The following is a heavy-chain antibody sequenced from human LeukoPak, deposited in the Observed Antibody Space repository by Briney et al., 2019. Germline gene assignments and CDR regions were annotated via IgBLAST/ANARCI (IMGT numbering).Heavy chain of an antibody. CDR1: GNTLRELP. V-gene: IGHV1-24*01. CDR2: FDPENAEI. Sequence: ASVRVSCKLSGNTLRELPIQWVRQAGGKGLEWMAGFDPENAEIVYAQKFQGRVTMTEDTSTNTAYMELTSLTSDDTALYYCATRGSDFWSGFDYWGQGTQVTVSS. J-gene: IGHJ4*02. D-gene: IGHD3-3*01. CDR3: ATRGSDFWSGFDY.